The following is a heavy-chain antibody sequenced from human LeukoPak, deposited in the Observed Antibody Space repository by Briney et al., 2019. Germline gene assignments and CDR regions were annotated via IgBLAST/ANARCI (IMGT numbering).Heavy chain of an antibody. Sequence: ASVKVSCKASGGTFSSYAISWVRQAPGQGLEWMGRIIPILGIANYAQKFQGRVTITADKSTSTAYMELSSLRSEDTAVYYCARVEYGSSWRNWFDPWGQGTLVTVSS. D-gene: IGHD6-13*01. V-gene: IGHV1-69*04. J-gene: IGHJ5*02. CDR2: IIPILGIA. CDR1: GGTFSSYA. CDR3: ARVEYGSSWRNWFDP.